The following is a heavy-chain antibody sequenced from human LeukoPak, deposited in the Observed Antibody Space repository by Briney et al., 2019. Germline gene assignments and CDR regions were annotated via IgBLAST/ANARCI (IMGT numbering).Heavy chain of an antibody. J-gene: IGHJ4*02. CDR3: AKIRAVDSSGYYKYYFDY. CDR1: GFTFSTFA. Sequence: GGSLSLSCAASGFTFSTFAMIWVRQAPGKGLEWVSAISGSGRDTYYADSVKGRFTISRDNTKNTLYLQMNSLRAEDTAVYYCAKIRAVDSSGYYKYYFDYWGQGTLVTVSS. D-gene: IGHD3-22*01. CDR2: ISGSGRDT. V-gene: IGHV3-23*01.